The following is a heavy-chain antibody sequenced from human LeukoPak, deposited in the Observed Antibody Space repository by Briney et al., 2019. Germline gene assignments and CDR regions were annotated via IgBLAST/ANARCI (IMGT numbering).Heavy chain of an antibody. CDR2: IHYSGIT. V-gene: IGHV4-39*07. CDR3: PRVHIYRGAFDI. CDR1: GGSISGSTYY. D-gene: IGHD2-2*02. Sequence: SETLSLTCTVSGGSISGSTYYWGWIRQPPGKGLEWIGSIHYSGITYYNLSLKSQVTISVDTSKNQFSLKLSSVTAADTAVYYCPRVHIYRGAFDIWGQGTLVTVSS. J-gene: IGHJ3*02.